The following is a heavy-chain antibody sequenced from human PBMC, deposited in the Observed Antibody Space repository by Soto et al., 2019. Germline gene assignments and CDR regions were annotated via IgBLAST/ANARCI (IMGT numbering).Heavy chain of an antibody. CDR3: AHFRMDAFDI. V-gene: IGHV4-31*03. CDR1: GGSISSGGYY. CDR2: IYYSGST. Sequence: SETLSLTCTVSGGSISSGGYYWSWIRQHPGKGLEWIGYIYYSGSTYYNPSLKSRVTISVDTSKNQFSLKLSSVTAADTAVYYCAHFRMDAFDIWGQGTMVTVS. J-gene: IGHJ3*02. D-gene: IGHD2-15*01.